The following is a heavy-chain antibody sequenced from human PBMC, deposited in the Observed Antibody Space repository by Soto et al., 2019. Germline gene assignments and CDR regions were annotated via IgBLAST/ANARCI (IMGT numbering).Heavy chain of an antibody. CDR1: GFTLGDYA. CDR2: IRSKAYGGTT. V-gene: IGHV3-49*04. Sequence: PGGSLRLSCTASGFTLGDYAMSWVRQAPGKGLEWVGFIRSKAYGGTTEYAASVKGRFTISRDDSKSIAYLQMNSLKTEDTAVYYCTAGRLYPSLDFDYWGQGTLVTVSS. D-gene: IGHD2-8*01. CDR3: TAGRLYPSLDFDY. J-gene: IGHJ4*02.